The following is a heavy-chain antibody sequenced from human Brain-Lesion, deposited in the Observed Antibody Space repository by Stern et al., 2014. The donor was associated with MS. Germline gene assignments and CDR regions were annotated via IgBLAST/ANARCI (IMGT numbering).Heavy chain of an antibody. CDR1: EFTVDSYS. J-gene: IGHJ6*02. Sequence: VESGGSLRLFCSASEFTVDSYSMGWLRQVPGKGLEYVAHISRGGGTLQYADSVRGRFTISRDSAMNSLFLQMNSLRDEDSGVYYCARGRSDKXXGLDVWGQGTTVTVS. CDR2: ISRGGGTL. CDR3: ARGRSDKXXGLDV. V-gene: IGHV3-48*02.